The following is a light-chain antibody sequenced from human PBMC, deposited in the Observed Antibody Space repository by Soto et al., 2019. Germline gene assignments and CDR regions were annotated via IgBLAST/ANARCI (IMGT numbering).Light chain of an antibody. Sequence: QSVLTQPPSASGTPGQRGTISCSGSSSNIGSNTVKWYQHLPGTAPKLLTYTNSQRPSGVPDRLSDSKSGTSASLAISGLQSEDEADYYCAAWDDSLNGLVFGNGTKLTVL. J-gene: IGLJ1*01. CDR3: AAWDDSLNGLV. CDR2: TNS. CDR1: SSNIGSNT. V-gene: IGLV1-44*01.